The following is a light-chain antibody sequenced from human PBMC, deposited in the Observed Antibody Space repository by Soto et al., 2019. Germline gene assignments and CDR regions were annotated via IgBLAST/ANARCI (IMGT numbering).Light chain of an antibody. CDR1: SCNLGAGYD. CDR3: QAYDYSLSASV. J-gene: IGLJ3*02. V-gene: IGLV1-40*01. Sequence: QSVLTQPPSVSGAPGQRVTISCTGNSCNLGAGYDVHWYQQLPGAAPKLVIFGNRNRPSGVPERFSGSKSGTSASLAITGLQADDEDDDYCQAYDYSLSASVFGGGTKLTVL. CDR2: GNR.